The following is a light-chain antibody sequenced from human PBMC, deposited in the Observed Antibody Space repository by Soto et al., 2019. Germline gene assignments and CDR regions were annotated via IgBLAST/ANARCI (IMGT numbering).Light chain of an antibody. CDR3: VQTLQTSLT. CDR2: LGS. V-gene: IGKV2-28*01. Sequence: DIVMTQSPLSLPVTPGEPASISCRSSQSLLHSNGYNYLDWYLKKPVQSPQLLIYLGSNRASGVPVTFSGSGSGTDCGLKISCWGGECVGFYLRVQTLQTSLTFGEGTKLEIK. J-gene: IGKJ4*01. CDR1: QSLLHSNGYNY.